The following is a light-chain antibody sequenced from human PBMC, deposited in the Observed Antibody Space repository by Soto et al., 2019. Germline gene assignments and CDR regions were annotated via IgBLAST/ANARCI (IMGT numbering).Light chain of an antibody. CDR3: QAWGTGGV. V-gene: IGLV4-69*01. CDR1: SGHSDYA. CDR2: VTSDAGH. J-gene: IGLJ3*02. Sequence: QLVLTQSPSASASPGASVKLTCTRSSGHSDYAIAWHQQQPEKGPRYLMKVTSDAGHTKGDGIPDRFSGSSSGADRYLTISSLRSDDEADYYCQAWGTGGVFGGGTKLTVL.